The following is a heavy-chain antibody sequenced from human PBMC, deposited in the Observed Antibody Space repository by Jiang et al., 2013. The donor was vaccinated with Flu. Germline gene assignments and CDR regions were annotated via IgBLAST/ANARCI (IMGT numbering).Heavy chain of an antibody. J-gene: IGHJ4*02. CDR2: ILHSGIT. V-gene: IGHV4-38-2*02. CDR3: AREIAARSGSVY. Sequence: KPSETLSLTCTVSGSSIISGFYWGWIRQTPEKGLEWIGSILHSGITHYNPSLQSRVTISVDTSENQFSLNVYPVTAADTAIYYCAREIAARSGSVYWGQGTLVTVSS. D-gene: IGHD2-21*01. CDR1: GSSIISGFY.